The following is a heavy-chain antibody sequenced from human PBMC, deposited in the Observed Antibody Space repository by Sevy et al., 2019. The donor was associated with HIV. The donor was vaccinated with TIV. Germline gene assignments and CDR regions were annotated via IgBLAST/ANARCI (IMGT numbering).Heavy chain of an antibody. J-gene: IGHJ6*02. D-gene: IGHD6-19*01. Sequence: GGSLRLSCAASGFTFSDCYMSWIRQAPGKGLEWVSYISSSGSTIYYADSVKGRFTISRDNAKNSLYLQMNSLRAEDTAVYYCARGTGSSGWYFDYYGMDVWGQGTTVTVSS. CDR3: ARGTGSSGWYFDYYGMDV. CDR1: GFTFSDCY. V-gene: IGHV3-11*01. CDR2: ISSSGSTI.